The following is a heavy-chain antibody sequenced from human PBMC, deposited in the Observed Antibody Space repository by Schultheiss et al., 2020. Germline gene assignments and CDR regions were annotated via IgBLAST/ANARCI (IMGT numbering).Heavy chain of an antibody. CDR1: GGSFSGYY. Sequence: SETLSLTCAVYGGSFSGYYWSWIRQPPGKGLEWIGEINHSGSTNYNPSLKSRVTISVDTSKNQFSLKLSSVTAADTAVYYCARLRITMVQGAIVGYYYMDVWGKGTTVTVSS. CDR2: INHSGST. V-gene: IGHV4-34*01. D-gene: IGHD3-10*01. CDR3: ARLRITMVQGAIVGYYYMDV. J-gene: IGHJ6*03.